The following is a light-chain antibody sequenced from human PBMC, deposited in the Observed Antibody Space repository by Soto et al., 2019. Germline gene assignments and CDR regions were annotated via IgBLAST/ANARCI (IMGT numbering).Light chain of an antibody. Sequence: DIQMTQSPSTLSASVGDRVTITCRASDSISSWLAWYQQKPGKAPKLLIYKASSLESGVPSRFSGSGSGTEFTLTISSLQPDDFATYYCQQYNSYSLTFGGGTKVEIK. CDR3: QQYNSYSLT. CDR2: KAS. J-gene: IGKJ4*01. CDR1: DSISSW. V-gene: IGKV1-5*03.